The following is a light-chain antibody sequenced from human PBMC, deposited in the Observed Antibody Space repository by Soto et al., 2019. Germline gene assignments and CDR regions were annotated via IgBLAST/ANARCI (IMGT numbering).Light chain of an antibody. CDR3: QQCGSSPWT. V-gene: IGKV3-20*01. J-gene: IGKJ1*01. Sequence: EIVLTQSPGTLSLSPGERATLSCRASQSVSSYYLAWYQQKPGQAPRLLIYAASSRATGIPDRFSGGGSGTDFTLTISRLEPEGFAVYYCQQCGSSPWTFGQGTKVEIK. CDR1: QSVSSYY. CDR2: AAS.